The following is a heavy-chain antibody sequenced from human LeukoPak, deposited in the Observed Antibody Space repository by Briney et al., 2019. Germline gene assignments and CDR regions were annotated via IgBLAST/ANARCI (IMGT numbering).Heavy chain of an antibody. V-gene: IGHV4-4*09. CDR3: ARRFGELLYDAFDI. CDR1: GGSISSYY. CDR2: IYTSGST. Sequence: PSETLSLTCTVSGGSISSYYWSWIRQPPGKGLEWTGYIYTSGSTNYNPSLKSRVTISVDTSKNQFSLKLSSVTAADTAVYYCARRFGELLYDAFDIWGQGTMVTVSS. D-gene: IGHD3-10*01. J-gene: IGHJ3*02.